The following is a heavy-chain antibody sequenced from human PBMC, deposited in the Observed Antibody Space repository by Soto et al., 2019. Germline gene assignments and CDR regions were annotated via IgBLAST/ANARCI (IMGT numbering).Heavy chain of an antibody. CDR2: IYYSGST. Sequence: QVQLQESGPGLVKPSQTLSLTCTVSGGSISSGDYYWSWIRQPPGKVLEWIGYIYYSGSTYYNPSLKSRVTISVDTSKNQFSLKLSSVTAADTAVYYCARVSLTTVTSYYFDYWGQGTLVTVSS. CDR1: GGSISSGDYY. D-gene: IGHD4-17*01. J-gene: IGHJ4*02. V-gene: IGHV4-30-4*01. CDR3: ARVSLTTVTSYYFDY.